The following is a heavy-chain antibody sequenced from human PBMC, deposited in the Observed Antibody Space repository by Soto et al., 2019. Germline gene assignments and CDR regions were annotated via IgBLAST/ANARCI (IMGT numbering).Heavy chain of an antibody. Sequence: EVQLVQSGAEVKKPGESLRISCKGSGYSFTSYWISWVRQIPGKGLERMGRIDPSDSYTNYSPSFQGHVTNSADKSISTAYLQSRSLKASDTAMYYCARTSMQSRGYSYGHGGMDVWGQGTTVTVSS. D-gene: IGHD5-18*01. CDR1: GYSFTSYW. V-gene: IGHV5-10-1*01. J-gene: IGHJ6*02. CDR2: IDPSDSYT. CDR3: ARTSMQSRGYSYGHGGMDV.